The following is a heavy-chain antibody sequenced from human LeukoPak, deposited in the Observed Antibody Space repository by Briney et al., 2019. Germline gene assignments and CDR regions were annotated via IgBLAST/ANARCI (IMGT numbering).Heavy chain of an antibody. CDR2: ISYDGSNK. CDR1: GFTFSSYA. V-gene: IGHV3-30-3*01. J-gene: IGHJ4*02. Sequence: GGSLRLPCAASGFTFSSYAMHWVRQAPGKGLEWVAVISYDGSNKYYADSVKGRFTISRDNSKNTLYLQMNSLRAEDTAVYYCARMNYVSSGWGAPFDYWGQGTLVTVSS. CDR3: ARMNYVSSGWGAPFDY. D-gene: IGHD1-7*01.